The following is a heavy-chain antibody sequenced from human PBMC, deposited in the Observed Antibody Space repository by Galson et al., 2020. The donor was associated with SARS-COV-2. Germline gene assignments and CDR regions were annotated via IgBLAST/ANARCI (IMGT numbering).Heavy chain of an antibody. V-gene: IGHV3-21*01. Sequence: TGGSLRLSCAASGFTFNTYTMNWVRQAPGKGLEWVSSITSSSSYIYYTDSVKGRFTISRDNAKNSLYLQMNSLRAGDTAVYYCARDSQEWLLDGFDIWGQGTMVTVSS. CDR1: GFTFNTYT. CDR2: ITSSSSYI. D-gene: IGHD1-26*01. CDR3: ARDSQEWLLDGFDI. J-gene: IGHJ3*02.